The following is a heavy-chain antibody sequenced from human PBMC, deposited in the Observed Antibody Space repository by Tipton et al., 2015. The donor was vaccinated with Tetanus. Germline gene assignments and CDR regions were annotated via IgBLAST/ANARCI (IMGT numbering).Heavy chain of an antibody. CDR3: ARPGVGGYTGYYFDF. V-gene: IGHV4-39*02. CDR2: ISSSGRT. Sequence: TLSLTCTVSGGSMSSSGYYWDWIRQPPGKGLEWIGSISSSGRTYYNPSLKSRVTMSVDTSKKHFSLRLGSAIAADTAVYYCARPGVGGYTGYYFDFWGQGTVVTVSS. D-gene: IGHD5-12*01. CDR1: GGSMSSSGYY. J-gene: IGHJ4*02.